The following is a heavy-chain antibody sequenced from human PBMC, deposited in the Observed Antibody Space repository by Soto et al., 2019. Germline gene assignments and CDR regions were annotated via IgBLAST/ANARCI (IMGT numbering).Heavy chain of an antibody. V-gene: IGHV1-58*01. CDR2: IVVGSGNT. Sequence: SVKVSCKASGFTFTSSAVRWVRQARGQRLEWIGWIVVGSGNTNYAQKFQERVTITRDMSTSTAYMELSSLRSEDTAVYYCAAESGGALRFLEWLSKRVYYYYGMDVWGQGTTVTVSS. J-gene: IGHJ6*02. CDR1: GFTFTSSA. CDR3: AAESGGALRFLEWLSKRVYYYYGMDV. D-gene: IGHD3-3*01.